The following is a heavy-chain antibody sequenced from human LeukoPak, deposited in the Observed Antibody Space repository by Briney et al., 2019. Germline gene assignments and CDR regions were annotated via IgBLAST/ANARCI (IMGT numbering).Heavy chain of an antibody. CDR1: GFTFSSYA. J-gene: IGHJ5*02. CDR3: ARDRAADRGDWFDP. Sequence: GGSLRLSCAASGFTFSSYAMSWVRQAPGKGLEWVPAISGSGGSTYYADSVKGRFTISRDNTKNSLYLQMDSLRAEDTAVYYCARDRAADRGDWFDPWGQGTLVTVSS. CDR2: ISGSGGST. D-gene: IGHD3-10*01. V-gene: IGHV3-23*01.